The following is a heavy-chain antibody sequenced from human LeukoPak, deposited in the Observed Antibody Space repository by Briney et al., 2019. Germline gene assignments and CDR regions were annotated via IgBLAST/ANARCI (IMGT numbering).Heavy chain of an antibody. CDR1: GYSINSGYY. V-gene: IGHV4-38-2*02. CDR2: IYYSGST. CDR3: ASWHSAARGGMGQFDY. D-gene: IGHD2-15*01. J-gene: IGHJ4*02. Sequence: PSETLSLTCTVSGYSINSGYYWSWIRQPPGKRLEWIGSIYYSGSTYSNPTLKSRLTISVDTSKNQISLNLTSVTAADTAVYYCASWHSAARGGMGQFDYWGQGTLVTVSS.